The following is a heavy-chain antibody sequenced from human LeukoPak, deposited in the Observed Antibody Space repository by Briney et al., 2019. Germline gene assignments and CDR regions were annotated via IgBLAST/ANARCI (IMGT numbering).Heavy chain of an antibody. J-gene: IGHJ4*02. D-gene: IGHD3-16*01. Sequence: PGGSLRLSCAASGFTFSSYWMHWVRQAPGKGLVWVSRINTDGSTPNYADSAKGRFTISRDNSKNTAYLQMNSLRVEDTAIYSCVKDRGAVFGDYWGQGILVTVSS. CDR3: VKDRGAVFGDY. V-gene: IGHV3-74*01. CDR1: GFTFSSYW. CDR2: INTDGSTP.